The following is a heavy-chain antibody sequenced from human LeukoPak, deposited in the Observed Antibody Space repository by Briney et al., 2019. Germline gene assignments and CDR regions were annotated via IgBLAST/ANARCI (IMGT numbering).Heavy chain of an antibody. CDR2: IRYGGSNK. D-gene: IGHD6-13*01. J-gene: IGHJ4*02. CDR3: AKGDGAAAGRFDY. CDR1: GFTFSSYG. V-gene: IGHV3-30*02. Sequence: PGGSLRLSCAASGFTFSSYGMHWVRQAPGKGLEWVSFIRYGGSNKYYADSVKGRFTISIDNSKNTLYLQMNSLRAEDTAVYYCAKGDGAAAGRFDYWGQGTLVTVSS.